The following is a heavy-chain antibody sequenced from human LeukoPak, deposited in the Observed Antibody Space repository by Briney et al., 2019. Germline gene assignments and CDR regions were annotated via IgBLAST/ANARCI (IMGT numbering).Heavy chain of an antibody. D-gene: IGHD3-22*01. CDR2: ISAYNGNT. V-gene: IGHV1-18*01. J-gene: IGHJ3*02. CDR3: ARGTAYYYDSGDAFDI. Sequence: AASVKVSCKASGYTFTSYGISWVRQAPGQGLEWMGWISAYNGNTNYAQKFQGWVTMTRDTSISTAYMELSRLRSDDTAVYYCARGTAYYYDSGDAFDIWGQGTMVTVSS. CDR1: GYTFTSYG.